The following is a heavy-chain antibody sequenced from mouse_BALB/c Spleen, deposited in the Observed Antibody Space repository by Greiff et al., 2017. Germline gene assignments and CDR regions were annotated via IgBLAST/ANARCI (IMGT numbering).Heavy chain of an antibody. Sequence: QVQLQQPGAELVKPGAPVKLSCKASGYTFTSYWMNWVKQRPGRGLEWIGRIDPSDSETHYNQKFKDKATLTVDKSSSTAYIQLSSLTSEDSAVYYCARLWGNRYWYFDVWGAGTTVTVSS. CDR2: IDPSDSET. V-gene: IGHV1-69*02. D-gene: IGHD2-1*01. J-gene: IGHJ1*01. CDR3: ARLWGNRYWYFDV. CDR1: GYTFTSYW.